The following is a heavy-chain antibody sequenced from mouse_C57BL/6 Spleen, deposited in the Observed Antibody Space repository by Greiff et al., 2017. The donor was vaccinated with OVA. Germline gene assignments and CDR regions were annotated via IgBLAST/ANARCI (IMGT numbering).Heavy chain of an antibody. D-gene: IGHD2-1*01. CDR3: QLYYGNPYYAMDY. CDR2: IDPNSGGT. CDR1: GYTFTSYW. J-gene: IGHJ4*01. V-gene: IGHV1-72*01. Sequence: QVQLQQPGAELVKPGASVKLSCKASGYTFTSYWMHWVKQRPGRGLEWIGRIDPNSGGTKYNEKFKSKATLTVDKPSSTAYMQLSSLTSEDSAVYYGQLYYGNPYYAMDYWGQGTSVTVSS.